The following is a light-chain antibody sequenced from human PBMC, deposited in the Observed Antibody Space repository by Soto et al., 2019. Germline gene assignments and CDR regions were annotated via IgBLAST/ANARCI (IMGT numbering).Light chain of an antibody. CDR1: QSIGTW. V-gene: IGKV1-5*03. CDR2: KAS. Sequence: DIQMTQSPSTLSASVGDRVTITCRASQSIGTWLAWYQQKPGKTPNLLVYKASNLETGVPSRFSGAGSGTEFTLTISSLQPDDFATYYCQQYDSYSWAFGQGTKVDI. J-gene: IGKJ1*01. CDR3: QQYDSYSWA.